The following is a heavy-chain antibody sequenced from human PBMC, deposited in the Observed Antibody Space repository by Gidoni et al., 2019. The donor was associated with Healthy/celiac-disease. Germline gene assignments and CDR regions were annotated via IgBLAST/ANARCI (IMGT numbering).Heavy chain of an antibody. CDR2: IWYYGSNN. J-gene: IGHJ6*02. V-gene: IGHV3-33*01. CDR1: GVPVSSDG. Sequence: QVQRVESGGGVGQPGRSLRLSCAAAGVPVSSDGMPWVRQAPGTGLEWVAVIWYYGSNNYYAYSVKGRFTISRDNSKNTLYLQMNSLRAEDTAVYYCARDRHIVVVPAAKSYYGMDVWGQGTTVTVSS. D-gene: IGHD2-2*01. CDR3: ARDRHIVVVPAAKSYYGMDV.